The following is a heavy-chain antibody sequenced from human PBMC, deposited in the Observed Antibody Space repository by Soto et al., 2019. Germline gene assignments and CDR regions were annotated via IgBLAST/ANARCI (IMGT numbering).Heavy chain of an antibody. Sequence: EVQLVESGGGLVQPGGSLRLSCAASGFTFSSYSMNWVRQAPGKGLEWGSYIRSSSSTIYYADSVKGRFTISRDNAKNSLYLQMNSLRAEDTAVYYCARCPWGYCSSTSCYLFDYWGQGTLVTVSS. J-gene: IGHJ4*02. CDR3: ARCPWGYCSSTSCYLFDY. D-gene: IGHD2-2*01. CDR2: IRSSSSTI. V-gene: IGHV3-48*01. CDR1: GFTFSSYS.